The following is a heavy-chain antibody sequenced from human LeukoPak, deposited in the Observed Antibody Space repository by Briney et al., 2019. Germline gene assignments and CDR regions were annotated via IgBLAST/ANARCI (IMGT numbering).Heavy chain of an antibody. CDR2: GT. V-gene: IGHV1-2*02. D-gene: IGHD2-15*01. J-gene: IGHJ6*02. CDR3: ARPQGTGGPTYYYYYGMDV. Sequence: GTKYAQKFQGRVTMTRDTSITTAYMELSRLRSDDTAVYYCARPQGTGGPTYYYYYGMDVWGQGTTVTVSS.